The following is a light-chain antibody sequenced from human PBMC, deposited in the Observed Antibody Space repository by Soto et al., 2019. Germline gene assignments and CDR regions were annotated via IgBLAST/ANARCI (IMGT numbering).Light chain of an antibody. CDR2: GAS. CDR3: QQYSRAPLT. J-gene: IGKJ1*01. CDR1: QWIGDT. Sequence: EVVMRQSPATLSVSPGEGATLSCRASQWIGDTLAWYQQKPGQAPRLLIYGASSRATGIPDRFSASGSGTDFTLTISSLEPEDFAVYYCQQYSRAPLTFGQGTKVDIK. V-gene: IGKV3-20*01.